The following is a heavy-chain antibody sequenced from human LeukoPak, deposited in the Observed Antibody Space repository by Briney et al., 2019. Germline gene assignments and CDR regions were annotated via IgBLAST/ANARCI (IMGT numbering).Heavy chain of an antibody. CDR1: GFTFSSYS. CDR2: INSGGSTI. J-gene: IGHJ4*02. Sequence: TGGSLRLSCAASGFTFSSYSMNWVRQAPGKGLEWISYINSGGSTIHYADSVKGRFTISRDNAKNSLYLQMNSLRAEDTAVYYCARDKMVRGVLSSIYWGQGTLVTVSS. CDR3: ARDKMVRGVLSSIY. D-gene: IGHD3-10*01. V-gene: IGHV3-48*04.